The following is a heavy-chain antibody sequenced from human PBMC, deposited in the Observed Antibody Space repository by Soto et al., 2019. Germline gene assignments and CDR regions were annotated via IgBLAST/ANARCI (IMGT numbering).Heavy chain of an antibody. D-gene: IGHD5-18*01. J-gene: IGHJ4*02. Sequence: QDQLVQCGAEVKKPGSSVKVSCKASGGTCSSYAISWVRQAPGQGLEWMGGIIPIFGTANYAQKFQGRVTITADESTSTAYMELSSLRSEDTAVYYCARDGTAMVQTRLFDYWGQGTLVTVSS. CDR3: ARDGTAMVQTRLFDY. CDR1: GGTCSSYA. CDR2: IIPIFGTA. V-gene: IGHV1-69*12.